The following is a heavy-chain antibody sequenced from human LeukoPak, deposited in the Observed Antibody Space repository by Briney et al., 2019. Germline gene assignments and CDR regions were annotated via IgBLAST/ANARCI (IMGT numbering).Heavy chain of an antibody. D-gene: IGHD3-10*01. J-gene: IGHJ3*02. CDR1: GYTFTGYY. CDR3: AILGGVRGTKRAFDI. Sequence: ASVKVSCKASGYTFTGYYMHWVRQAPGQGLEWMGWINPNSGGTNYAQKFQGRVTMIRDTSISTAYMELSRLRSDETAVYYCAILGGVRGTKRAFDIWGQGTVVTVSS. CDR2: INPNSGGT. V-gene: IGHV1-2*02.